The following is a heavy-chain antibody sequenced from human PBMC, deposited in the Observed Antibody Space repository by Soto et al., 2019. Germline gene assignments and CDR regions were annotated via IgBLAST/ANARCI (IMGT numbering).Heavy chain of an antibody. D-gene: IGHD3-3*01. CDR2: IDYSVST. Sequence: ASETLSLTCTAPGDSITSTDYYWGWIRQPPGKGLEWGASIDYSVSTYHNPSLKSRATISVDTSKNQSSLKVTSVTAADTAVYYCARHWRTGYSTVFGVVMGWFDPWGQGTLVTVSS. V-gene: IGHV4-39*01. CDR1: GDSITSTDYY. CDR3: ARHWRTGYSTVFGVVMGWFDP. J-gene: IGHJ5*02.